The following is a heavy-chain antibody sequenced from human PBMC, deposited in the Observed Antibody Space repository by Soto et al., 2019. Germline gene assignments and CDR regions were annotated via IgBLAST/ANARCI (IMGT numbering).Heavy chain of an antibody. CDR1: GYSISSGSY. J-gene: IGHJ4*01. V-gene: IGHV4-38-2*02. CDR2: IYHGGTT. CDR3: EKAHVMVVAGSNFDY. Sequence: TSETLSLTCTVSGYSISSGSYWGWIRQPPGKGPEWIASIYHGGTTFYNPSLKSRVTVSVDKSNNQFSLKLRSVTAADTAVYCCEKAHVMVVAGSNFDYWGHGTLVTVSS. D-gene: IGHD6-19*01.